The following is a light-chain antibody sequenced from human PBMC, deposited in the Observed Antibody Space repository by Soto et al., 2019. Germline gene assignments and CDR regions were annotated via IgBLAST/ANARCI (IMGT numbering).Light chain of an antibody. CDR3: QYYNNWYT. V-gene: IGKV3D-15*01. Sequence: EVVMTQSPATLSGSPGERATLSCRASQSIRSDVAWYQQKPGQAPRLLIHGASTRATGIPARFSGSGSGTEFTLTISSLESGDFALYYCQYYNNWYTFGQGTKLEI. J-gene: IGKJ2*01. CDR2: GAS. CDR1: QSIRSD.